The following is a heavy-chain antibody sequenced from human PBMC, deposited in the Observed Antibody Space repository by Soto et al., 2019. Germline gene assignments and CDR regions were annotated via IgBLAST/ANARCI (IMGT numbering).Heavy chain of an antibody. CDR1: GFFISSGNY. CDR2: IFHGGNT. V-gene: IGHV4-38-2*01. Sequence: ETLSLTCAVSGFFISSGNYWGWIRKPPGKGLEWIGSIFHGGNTYYNPSLKSRVTISVDMSKNQFSLKLNSVTAADTAVYYCARARWYDAFDVWGQGTVVTVSS. J-gene: IGHJ3*01. D-gene: IGHD2-15*01. CDR3: ARARWYDAFDV.